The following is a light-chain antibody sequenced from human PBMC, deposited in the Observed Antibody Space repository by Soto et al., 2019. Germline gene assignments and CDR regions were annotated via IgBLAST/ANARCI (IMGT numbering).Light chain of an antibody. J-gene: IGKJ4*01. V-gene: IGKV3-20*01. CDR3: HHYGGSPT. CDR2: DAS. CDR1: QSVSSY. Sequence: TVLTQSPATLSLSPGERATLSCRASQSVSSYLAWYQQRPGQAPRLLIYDASNRATGIPDRFSGSGSGTDFTLTISRLEPEDFAVYYCHHYGGSPTFGGGTKVDIK.